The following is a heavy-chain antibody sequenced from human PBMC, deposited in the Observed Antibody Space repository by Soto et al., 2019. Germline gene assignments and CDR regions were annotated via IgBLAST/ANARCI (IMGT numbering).Heavy chain of an antibody. D-gene: IGHD6-13*01. Sequence: EVQLVESGGGLVQPGASLRLSCAASGFSFSNYEMNWVRQAPGKGLEWVAYISSSGTTVHYADSVGGRFTVSRDNARNSRYLQMNTLRGEDTALYYCARDRAAGGYWGQGTLVTVSS. CDR3: ARDRAAGGY. V-gene: IGHV3-48*03. J-gene: IGHJ4*02. CDR1: GFSFSNYE. CDR2: ISSSGTTV.